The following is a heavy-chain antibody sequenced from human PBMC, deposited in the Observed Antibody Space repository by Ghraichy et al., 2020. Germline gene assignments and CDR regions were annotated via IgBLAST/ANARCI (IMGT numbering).Heavy chain of an antibody. CDR3: SRADKAMPGWLDA. D-gene: IGHD2-2*01. CDR1: GFSVSSNY. J-gene: IGHJ5*02. V-gene: IGHV3-53*01. CDR2: IYSGGAT. Sequence: SCAASGFSVSSNYLTWVRQAPGKGLEWVSVIYSGGATSYADFVKGRCTISRAGSKNTLFLQMNSLRVEDTAIYYCSRADKAMPGWLDAWGQGTLVTVSS.